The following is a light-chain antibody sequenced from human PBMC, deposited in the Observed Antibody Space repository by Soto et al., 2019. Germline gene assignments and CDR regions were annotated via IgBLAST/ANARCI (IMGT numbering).Light chain of an antibody. V-gene: IGLV3-21*02. CDR2: DDS. CDR1: NIGRKS. Sequence: SALTQPPSVSGAPGRTAGITCGGNNIGRKSVHWYQQKPGQAPVLAVFDDSDRPSGIPERFSGSNSGNTATLTISSVEAGDEADYFCQVWDSTNDHFVFGTGTKVTVL. CDR3: QVWDSTNDHFV. J-gene: IGLJ1*01.